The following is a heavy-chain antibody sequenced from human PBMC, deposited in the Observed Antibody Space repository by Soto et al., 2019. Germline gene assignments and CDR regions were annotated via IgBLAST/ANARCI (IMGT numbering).Heavy chain of an antibody. CDR1: GGTFSTSA. D-gene: IGHD5-12*01. J-gene: IGHJ6*02. CDR3: ARDKDRLQLGGNYYYILDV. Sequence: QVQLEQSGTEVKTPGSSVKVAYKASGGTFSTSAISWVRQAPGQGLEWMGGIIPVFRTPDYAQKFQGRVTVIADESTSTVYMELSGLRSDDTAVYYCARDKDRLQLGGNYYYILDVWGQGTTVTVSS. CDR2: IIPVFRTP. V-gene: IGHV1-69*12.